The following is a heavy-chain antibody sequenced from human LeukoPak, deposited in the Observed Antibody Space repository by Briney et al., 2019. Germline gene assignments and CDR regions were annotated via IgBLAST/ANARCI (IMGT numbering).Heavy chain of an antibody. CDR3: ARLHIIAVAAETIDY. D-gene: IGHD6-19*01. CDR1: GGSISSSSYY. J-gene: IGHJ4*02. V-gene: IGHV4-39*07. CDR2: IYYSGST. Sequence: SETLSLTCTVSGGSISSSSYYWGWIRQPPGKGLEWIGSIYYSGSTYYNPSLKSRVTISVDTSKNQFSLKLSSVTAADTAVYYCARLHIIAVAAETIDYWGQGTLVTVSS.